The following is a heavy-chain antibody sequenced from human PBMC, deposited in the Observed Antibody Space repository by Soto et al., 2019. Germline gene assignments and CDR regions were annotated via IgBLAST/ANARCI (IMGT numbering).Heavy chain of an antibody. J-gene: IGHJ4*02. CDR2: IRWNSGSV. CDR3: ANDTAYGSGSYYNGYDY. D-gene: IGHD3-10*01. Sequence: HPGGSLRLSCAASGFTFDDCAMPWVRQAPGKGVEWDSGIRWNSGSVDYVESVKGRFNSSRDNAKNSLYRQMNSLRAEDTALYYCANDTAYGSGSYYNGYDYWGQGTMVTVCS. V-gene: IGHV3-9*01. CDR1: GFTFDDCA.